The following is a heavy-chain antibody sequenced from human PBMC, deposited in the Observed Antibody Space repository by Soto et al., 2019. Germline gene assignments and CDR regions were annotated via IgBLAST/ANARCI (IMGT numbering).Heavy chain of an antibody. CDR2: TYYRSKWFS. J-gene: IGHJ4*02. V-gene: IGHV6-1*01. CDR1: GDSVSRNSAA. Sequence: SQTLSLTCAISGDSVSRNSAACNWIRQSPSRGLDWLGRTYYRSKWFSDYAVSVKGRITINPDTAKNQFSLNLNSVTPEDTAVYYCARGPIAYSSGWYFYYFDSWGQGTLVTVS. CDR3: ARGPIAYSSGWYFYYFDS. D-gene: IGHD6-19*01.